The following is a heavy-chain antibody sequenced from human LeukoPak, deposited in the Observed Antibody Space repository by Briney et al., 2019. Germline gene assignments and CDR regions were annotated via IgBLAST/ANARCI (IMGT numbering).Heavy chain of an antibody. V-gene: IGHV3-30*18. Sequence: HPGRSLRLSCAASGFTFSSYGMHWVRQAPGKGLEWVAVISYDGSNKYYADSVKGRFTISRDNSKNTLYLQTNSLRAEDTAVYYCAKKKGRDGYNFLDYWGQGTLVTVSS. CDR1: GFTFSSYG. D-gene: IGHD5-24*01. CDR2: ISYDGSNK. CDR3: AKKKGRDGYNFLDY. J-gene: IGHJ4*02.